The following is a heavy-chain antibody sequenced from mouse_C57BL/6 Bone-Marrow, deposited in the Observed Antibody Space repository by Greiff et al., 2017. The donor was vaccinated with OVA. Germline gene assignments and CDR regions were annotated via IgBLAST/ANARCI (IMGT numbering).Heavy chain of an antibody. CDR2: IDPEDGET. CDR3: ARRGKTWGAWFAY. Sequence: VQLQQSGAELVKPGASVKLSCTASGFNIKDYYMHWVKQRTEQGLEWIGRIDPEDGETKYAPQFQGKATITADTSSNTAYLQLSSLTCEDTAVYDGARRGKTWGAWFAYWGQGTLVTVSA. V-gene: IGHV14-2*01. J-gene: IGHJ3*01. CDR1: GFNIKDYY.